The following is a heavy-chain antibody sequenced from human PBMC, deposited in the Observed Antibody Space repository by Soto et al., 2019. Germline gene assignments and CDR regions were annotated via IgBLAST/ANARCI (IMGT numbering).Heavy chain of an antibody. CDR1: GFTFSSYS. V-gene: IGHV3-21*01. J-gene: IGHJ4*02. D-gene: IGHD3-3*01. Sequence: GGSLRLSCAASGFTFSSYSMNWVRQAPGKGLEWVSSISSSSSYIYYADSVKGRFTISRDNAKNSLYLQMNSLRAEDTAVYYCARGGDFWSGYYNDYWGQGTLVTVSS. CDR2: ISSSSSYI. CDR3: ARGGDFWSGYYNDY.